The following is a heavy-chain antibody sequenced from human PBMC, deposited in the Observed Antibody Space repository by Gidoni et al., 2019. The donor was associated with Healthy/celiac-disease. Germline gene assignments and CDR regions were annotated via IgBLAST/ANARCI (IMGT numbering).Heavy chain of an antibody. V-gene: IGHV3-74*01. Sequence: EVQLGEYGGGLVQPGGSLRLSCAAAGFTFSSYWMHWVRQAPGKGLVWVSRCNSDVSSTSYADSGKGRFTISRDNAKTTLYLQMNSLRAEDTAVYYCAREEVAGPDYWGQGTLVTVSS. CDR2: CNSDVSST. D-gene: IGHD6-19*01. CDR3: AREEVAGPDY. J-gene: IGHJ4*02. CDR1: GFTFSSYW.